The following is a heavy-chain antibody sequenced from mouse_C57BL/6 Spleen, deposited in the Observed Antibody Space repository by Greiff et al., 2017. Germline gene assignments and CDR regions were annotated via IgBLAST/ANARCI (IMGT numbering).Heavy chain of an antibody. D-gene: IGHD1-1*01. Sequence: VQLMESGPELVKPGASVKITCKASGYAFSSSWMNWVKQRPGKGLEWIGRIYPGDGDTNYNGKFKGKATLTADKSSSTAYMQLSSLTSEDSAVYFCARGDTTVVAPFDYWGQGTTLTVSS. J-gene: IGHJ2*01. CDR3: ARGDTTVVAPFDY. CDR2: IYPGDGDT. CDR1: GYAFSSSW. V-gene: IGHV1-82*01.